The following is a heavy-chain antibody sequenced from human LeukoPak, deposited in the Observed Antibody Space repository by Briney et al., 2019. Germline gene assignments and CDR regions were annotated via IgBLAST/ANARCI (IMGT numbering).Heavy chain of an antibody. J-gene: IGHJ6*03. CDR1: GFTFSSYG. D-gene: IGHD3-10*01. Sequence: GGSLRLSCAASGFTFSSYGMHWVRQAPGKGLEWVTFIRYDESNKYYADSVKGRFTISRDNSKNTLYLQMNSLRAEDTAVYYCARRGAFRGPIDNGSGSYYAPYYYYYYMDVWGKGTTVTVSS. CDR3: ARRGAFRGPIDNGSGSYYAPYYYYYYMDV. CDR2: IRYDESNK. V-gene: IGHV3-30*02.